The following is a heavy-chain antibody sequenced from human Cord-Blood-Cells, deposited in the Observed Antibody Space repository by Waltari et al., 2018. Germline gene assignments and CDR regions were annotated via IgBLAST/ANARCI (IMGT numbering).Heavy chain of an antibody. J-gene: IGHJ6*02. CDR1: GYSFTSYW. CDR3: ARRAWLARGRFYYYYGRYV. D-gene: IGHD6-19*01. V-gene: IGHV5-51*01. CDR2: IHPAYSDT. Sequence: EVQLVQSGAEVIKPGESLKISCKGSGYSFTSYWIGWVRQMPGKGLEWVAAIHPAYSDTKNSPSFQGQVTSSAEKSNSTAYLQWSSLKAADYAMYYCARRAWLARGRFYYYYGRYVWGQGTTVTVSS.